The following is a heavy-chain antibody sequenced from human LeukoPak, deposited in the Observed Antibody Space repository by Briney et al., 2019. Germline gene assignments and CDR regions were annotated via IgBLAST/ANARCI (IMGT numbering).Heavy chain of an antibody. Sequence: GGSLRLSCAASGFTFSDHYMDWVRQAPGKGLEWVANIKQDGSEKYYVDSVKGRFTISRDNAKNSLYLQMNSLRAEDTAVYYCARVYYYYMDVWGKGTTVTVSS. CDR1: GFTFSDHY. CDR3: ARVYYYYMDV. V-gene: IGHV3-7*01. CDR2: IKQDGSEK. J-gene: IGHJ6*03.